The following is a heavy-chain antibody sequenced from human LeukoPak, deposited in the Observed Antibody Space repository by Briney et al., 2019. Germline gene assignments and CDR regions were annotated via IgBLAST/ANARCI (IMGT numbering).Heavy chain of an antibody. CDR2: VNIDGYST. D-gene: IGHD6-13*01. CDR3: ARDSAAGYSPTLDV. V-gene: IGHV3-74*01. CDR1: GFALSSYW. J-gene: IGHJ6*02. Sequence: GGSLTLSRAASGFALSSYWLHWVRQAPRKELVWVSRVNIDGYSTNSAGSVMRRFSISRDNSQNTLYLQMNSLSCDDTAVYYCARDSAAGYSPTLDVWGQGTTVTVSS.